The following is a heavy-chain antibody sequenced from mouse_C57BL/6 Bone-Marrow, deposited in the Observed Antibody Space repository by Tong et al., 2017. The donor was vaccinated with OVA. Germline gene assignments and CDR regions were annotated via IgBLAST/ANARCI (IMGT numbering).Heavy chain of an antibody. J-gene: IGHJ4*01. CDR2: INSDGGST. Sequence: EVQLQESGGGLVQPGESLKLSCESNEYEFPSHDMSWVRKTPEKRLELVAAINSDGGSTYYPDTMERRFIISRDNTKKTRYRQMSSRRSEDTAWYYCESRNYYGRGYAMDYWGQGTSVTVSS. CDR1: EYEFPSHD. D-gene: IGHD1-1*01. V-gene: IGHV5-2*01. CDR3: ESRNYYGRGYAMDY.